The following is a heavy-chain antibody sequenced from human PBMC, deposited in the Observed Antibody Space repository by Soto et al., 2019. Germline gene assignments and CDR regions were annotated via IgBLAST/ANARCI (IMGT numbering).Heavy chain of an antibody. CDR1: GGSISSYY. D-gene: IGHD4-17*01. J-gene: IGHJ4*02. Sequence: SETLSLTCPVSGGSISSYYWSWIRRPPGKGLEWIGYIYNSGSTHSNPSLQSRVTISVDTSKNQFSLKLSSVTAADTGIYYCARSFVTVTTLFDYWGQGTLVTVSS. CDR2: IYNSGST. V-gene: IGHV4-59*01. CDR3: ARSFVTVTTLFDY.